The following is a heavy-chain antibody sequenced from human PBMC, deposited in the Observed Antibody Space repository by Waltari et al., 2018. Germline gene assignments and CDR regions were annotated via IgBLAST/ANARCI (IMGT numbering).Heavy chain of an antibody. CDR3: AGAVAGPTFFQH. CDR2: IIHSGST. Sequence: QVQLQESGPGLVKPSGTLSLTCAVSGGSISSSNWWSWVRQPPGKGLEWIGEIIHSGSTNYNPSLKSRVTRSVDKSKNQFSLKLSSVTAADTAVYYCAGAVAGPTFFQHWGQGTLVTVSS. V-gene: IGHV4-4*02. J-gene: IGHJ1*01. D-gene: IGHD6-19*01. CDR1: GGSISSSNW.